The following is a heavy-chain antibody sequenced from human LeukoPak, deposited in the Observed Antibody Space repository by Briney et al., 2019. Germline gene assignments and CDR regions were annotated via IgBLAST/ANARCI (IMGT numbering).Heavy chain of an antibody. Sequence: GGSLRLSCAASGFTVSSNYMSWVRQAPGKGLEWVSVIYSGGSTYYADSVKGRFTISRDNAKNSLYLQMNSLRAEDTAVYYCAATLAAAVFGYWGQGTLVTVSS. D-gene: IGHD6-13*01. V-gene: IGHV3-53*01. J-gene: IGHJ4*02. CDR1: GFTVSSNY. CDR2: IYSGGST. CDR3: AATLAAAVFGY.